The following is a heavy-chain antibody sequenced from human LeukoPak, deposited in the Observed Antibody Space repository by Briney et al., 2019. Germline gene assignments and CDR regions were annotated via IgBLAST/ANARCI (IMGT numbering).Heavy chain of an antibody. CDR2: ISGSGGST. CDR1: GFTFSSYA. V-gene: IGHV3-23*01. D-gene: IGHD3-22*01. CDR3: AKTIVVDTQAGYFDY. Sequence: PGGSLRLSCAASGFTFSSYAMSWVRQAPGKGLEWDSAISGSGGSTYYADSVKVRFTISRDNSKNTLYLQMNSLRAEDTAVYYCAKTIVVDTQAGYFDYWGQGTLVTVSS. J-gene: IGHJ4*02.